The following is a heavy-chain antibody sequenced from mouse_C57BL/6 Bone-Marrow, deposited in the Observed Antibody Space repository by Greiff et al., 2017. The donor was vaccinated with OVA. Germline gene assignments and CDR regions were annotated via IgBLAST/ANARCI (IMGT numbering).Heavy chain of an antibody. D-gene: IGHD1-1*01. Sequence: EVMLVESGGGLVKPGGSLKLSCAASGFTFSSYAMSWVRQTPEKRLEWVATISDGGSYTYYPDNVKGRFTFSRDNAKNNLYLQMSHLKSEDTAMYYCASITTVVARYFDVWGTGTTVTVSS. CDR2: ISDGGSYT. J-gene: IGHJ1*03. CDR3: ASITTVVARYFDV. CDR1: GFTFSSYA. V-gene: IGHV5-4*03.